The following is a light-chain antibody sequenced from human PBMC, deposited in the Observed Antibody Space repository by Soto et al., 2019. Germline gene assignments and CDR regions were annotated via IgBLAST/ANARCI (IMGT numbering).Light chain of an antibody. V-gene: IGKV3-11*01. CDR2: DES. J-gene: IGKJ2*01. CDR3: QQRSHWPPMYT. CDR1: QSVDTN. Sequence: EIVLTQSPATLSLSPGERATLSCRASQSVDTNLAWYQQKPGQAPRLLIYDESKRASGIPARFSGSGSGTDFTLTLSSLEPEDFAVYYCQQRSHWPPMYTFGQGTKLEIK.